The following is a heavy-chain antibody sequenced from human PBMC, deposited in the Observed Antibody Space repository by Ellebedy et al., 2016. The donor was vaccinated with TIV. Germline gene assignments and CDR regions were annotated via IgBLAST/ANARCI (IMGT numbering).Heavy chain of an antibody. J-gene: IGHJ4*02. CDR1: GGSISSSGFS. Sequence: MPSETLSLTCSVSGGSISSSGFSWGWIRQPPGKGLEWIGTLLSSGRPHYNPSLGGRVTMSLDTSDNRLSLQVVSVTAADTAVYFCARNSQYGTTWYGRSDYWGQGILVTVSS. CDR2: LLSSGRP. V-gene: IGHV4-39*07. CDR3: ARNSQYGTTWYGRSDY. D-gene: IGHD1-14*01.